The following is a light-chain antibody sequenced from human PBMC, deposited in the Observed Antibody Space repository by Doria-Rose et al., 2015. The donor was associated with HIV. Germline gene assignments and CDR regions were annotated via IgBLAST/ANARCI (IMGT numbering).Light chain of an antibody. V-gene: IGKV3-15*01. Sequence: TQSPATLSVSPGARATLSCRASQGIGSDLAWYQQKPGQAPRLLIYRASIRATGIPPRFTGGGSGTEFTLTISSLQTEDFAVYFCQQYSQWPPYTFGQGTKLEVK. CDR3: QQYSQWPPYT. CDR2: RAS. CDR1: QGIGSD. J-gene: IGKJ2*01.